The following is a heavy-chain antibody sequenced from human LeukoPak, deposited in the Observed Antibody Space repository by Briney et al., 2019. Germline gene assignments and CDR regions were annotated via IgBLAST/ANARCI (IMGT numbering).Heavy chain of an antibody. J-gene: IGHJ4*02. CDR2: IYYSGST. CDR1: GGSISSSSYY. Sequence: SETLSLTCTVSGGSISSSSYYWGWIRQPPGKGLGWIGSIYYSGSTYYKPSLKSRVTISVDTSKNQLSLKLSSVTAADTAVYYCVSYGSGNNWGQGTLVTVSS. V-gene: IGHV4-39*01. CDR3: VSYGSGNN. D-gene: IGHD3-10*01.